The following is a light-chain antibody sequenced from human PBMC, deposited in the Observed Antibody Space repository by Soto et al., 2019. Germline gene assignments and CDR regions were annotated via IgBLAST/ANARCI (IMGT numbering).Light chain of an antibody. Sequence: EIVLTQSPATLSLSPGERATLSCRASQSVSNYLAWYQQKPGQTPRLLVYDASHRAAGIPARFSGSGSGTDFTLTISSLEPDDFAIYYCLRRSDWPPLTFGGGTKVEI. CDR3: LRRSDWPPLT. V-gene: IGKV3-11*01. CDR2: DAS. CDR1: QSVSNY. J-gene: IGKJ4*01.